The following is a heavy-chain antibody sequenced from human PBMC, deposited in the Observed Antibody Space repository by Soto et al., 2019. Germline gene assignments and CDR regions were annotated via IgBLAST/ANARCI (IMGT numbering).Heavy chain of an antibody. Sequence: EVRLVESGGGLVQPGGSLRLSCATSGFTFSSCWMHWVRQAPGKGLVWVSYINSDGSTTTYADSVKGRFTISRDNAKNTVYLQMNSLRVDDTAVCYCARDTSYSTDYWGQGTLVTVSS. CDR1: GFTFSSCW. CDR3: ARDTSYSTDY. J-gene: IGHJ4*02. D-gene: IGHD2-2*01. CDR2: INSDGSTT. V-gene: IGHV3-74*01.